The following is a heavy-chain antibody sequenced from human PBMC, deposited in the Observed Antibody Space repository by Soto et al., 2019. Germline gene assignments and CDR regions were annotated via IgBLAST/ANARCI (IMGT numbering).Heavy chain of an antibody. CDR3: ASGLSGDKVGQ. Sequence: SETLSLTCTVDSISTYYWSWIRQHPGKGLEWIGYIYYCGSTYYNPSLKSRVTISVDTSKNQFSLNLNSVTAADTAVYYCASGLSGDKVGQWGQGTPVTVSS. J-gene: IGHJ4*02. CDR2: IYYCGST. D-gene: IGHD2-21*02. CDR1: DSISTYY. V-gene: IGHV4-30-4*08.